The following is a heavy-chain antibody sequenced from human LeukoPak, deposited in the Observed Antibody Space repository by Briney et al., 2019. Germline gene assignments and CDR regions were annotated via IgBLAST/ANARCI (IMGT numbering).Heavy chain of an antibody. D-gene: IGHD6-13*01. Sequence: GGSLRLSCAASGFIFDDYGMTWVRQAPGKGLEWVSGINWNGGSTGYADSVKGRFTISRDNAKKSLYLQMNSLRAEDTALYYCARDRVIAAVRPASFDYWGQGTLVTVSS. CDR1: GFIFDDYG. V-gene: IGHV3-20*04. J-gene: IGHJ4*02. CDR2: INWNGGST. CDR3: ARDRVIAAVRPASFDY.